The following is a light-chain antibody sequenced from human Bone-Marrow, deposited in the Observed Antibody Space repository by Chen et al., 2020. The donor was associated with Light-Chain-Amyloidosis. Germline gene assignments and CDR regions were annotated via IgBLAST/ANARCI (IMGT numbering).Light chain of an antibody. CDR2: DDS. CDR3: QVWDRSSDRPV. V-gene: IGLV3-21*02. J-gene: IGLJ3*02. CDR1: NIVSTS. Sequence: SYGLTQPSSVSVAPGQTATIACGGNNIVSTSVHWYQQTPGQAPLLVVYDDSDRPSGIPERLSGSNSGNTATLTISRVEAGDEADYYCQVWDRSSDRPVFGGGTKLTVL.